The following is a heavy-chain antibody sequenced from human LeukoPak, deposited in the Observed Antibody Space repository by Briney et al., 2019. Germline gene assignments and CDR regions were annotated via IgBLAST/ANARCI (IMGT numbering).Heavy chain of an antibody. J-gene: IGHJ3*02. D-gene: IGHD3-3*01. CDR1: GFTFSSYG. CDR2: LRYDGSNK. CDR3: AKGYDFWSGFDAFDI. Sequence: PGGSLRLSCAAPGFTFSSYGMHRVRQAPGKGLERVAFLRYDGSNKYYADSVNGRFTISRDNSKNTLYLQMNSLRAEDTAVYYCAKGYDFWSGFDAFDIWGQGAMVTVSS. V-gene: IGHV3-30*02.